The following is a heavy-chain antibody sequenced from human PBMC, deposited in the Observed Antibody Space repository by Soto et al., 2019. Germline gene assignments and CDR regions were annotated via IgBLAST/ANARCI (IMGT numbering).Heavy chain of an antibody. D-gene: IGHD3-3*01. CDR3: AHRVLRTVFGLVTTTAIYFDF. Sequence: QITLNESGPTQVKPRQTLTLTCTFSGFSLTTSGVGVGWIRQSPGKAPEWLALIYWDDDKRYSPSLTSRLTITKDTSKNQVVLTMADLDPADTATYYCAHRVLRTVFGLVTTTAIYFDFWGQGPPVAVSS. CDR1: GFSLTTSGVG. CDR2: IYWDDDK. V-gene: IGHV2-5*02. J-gene: IGHJ4*02.